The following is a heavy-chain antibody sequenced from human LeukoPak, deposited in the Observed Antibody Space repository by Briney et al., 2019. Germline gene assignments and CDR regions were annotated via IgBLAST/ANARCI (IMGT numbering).Heavy chain of an antibody. CDR2: VNPNSGHT. J-gene: IGHJ4*02. Sequence: ASVKVSCKASGYAFTSYDINWVRQATGQGLEWMGWVNPNSGHTGYAQKFQGRVTMTRNSSITTAYMELSSLTSEDTAVYYCARGAPGSYCSGGSCPYFDYWGQGTLVSVSS. CDR1: GYAFTSYD. D-gene: IGHD2-15*01. V-gene: IGHV1-8*01. CDR3: ARGAPGSYCSGGSCPYFDY.